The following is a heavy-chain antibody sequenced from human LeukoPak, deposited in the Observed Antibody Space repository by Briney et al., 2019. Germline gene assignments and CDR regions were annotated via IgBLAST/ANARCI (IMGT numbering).Heavy chain of an antibody. CDR1: GFTFGDYA. CDR2: IRSKAYGGTT. D-gene: IGHD6-13*01. CDR3: ARDRGSSSSWYIAGSAFDI. V-gene: IGHV3-49*04. Sequence: PGGSLRLSCTASGFTFGDYAMSWVRQAPGKGLEWVGFIRSKAYGGTTEYAASVKGRFTISRDDSKSIAYLQMNSLKTEDTAVYYCARDRGSSSSWYIAGSAFDIWGQGTMVTVSS. J-gene: IGHJ3*02.